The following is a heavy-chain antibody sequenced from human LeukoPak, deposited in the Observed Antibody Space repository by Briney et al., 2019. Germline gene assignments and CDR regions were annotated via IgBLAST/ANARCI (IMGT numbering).Heavy chain of an antibody. CDR1: GFTFSSYA. D-gene: IGHD2-2*01. V-gene: IGHV3-30*04. CDR2: ISDDGGNK. CDR3: VRDSKAGDY. J-gene: IGHJ4*02. Sequence: GGSLRLSCVASGFTFSSYAIHWVRQAPGKGLEWVSIISDDGGNKYYADSVKGRFTISRDNSKNTLYLQMNSLRTEDTAVYYCVRDSKAGDYWGQGTLVTISS.